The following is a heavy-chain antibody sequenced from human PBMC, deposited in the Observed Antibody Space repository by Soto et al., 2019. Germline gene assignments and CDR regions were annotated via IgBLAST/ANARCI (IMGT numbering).Heavy chain of an antibody. CDR1: AYTFTIYG. D-gene: IGHD2-2*02. CDR2: ISGYNGNT. J-gene: IGHJ4*02. CDR3: AKAGSIVAVPAAILFDY. Sequence: GPVKVSFKASAYTFTIYGTIWVRPAPGKGVEWMGWISGYNGNTNYAQKLQGRVTMTTDTSRSTAYMELRSLRSDDTAVYYCAKAGSIVAVPAAILFDYWGQGTLVTVSS. V-gene: IGHV1-18*01.